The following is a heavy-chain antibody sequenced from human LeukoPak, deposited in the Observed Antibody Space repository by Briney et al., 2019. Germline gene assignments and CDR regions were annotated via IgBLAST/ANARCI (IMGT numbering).Heavy chain of an antibody. CDR3: ARGTGYSYGYFDY. V-gene: IGHV3-33*01. Sequence: PGRSLRLSCAASGFTFSSYGMHGVRQAPGKGLEGVAVIWYDGSNKYFADSLNGRFTISRDNSKNTLYLQMNRLRAADTAEYYCARGTGYSYGYFDYWGQGTLVTVSS. CDR2: IWYDGSNK. J-gene: IGHJ4*02. CDR1: GFTFSSYG. D-gene: IGHD5-18*01.